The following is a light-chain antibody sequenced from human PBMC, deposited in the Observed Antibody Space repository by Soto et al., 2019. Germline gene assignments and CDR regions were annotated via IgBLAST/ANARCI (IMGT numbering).Light chain of an antibody. Sequence: EIAMTQSPNTLSVSPGERATLSCRASQSGSSNLAWYQQKPGQAPRLLIYGASTRANGIPARFSGSGSGTEFTLTISSLQSEDFAVYYCQQYNNWRRTFGQGTKVDIK. CDR2: GAS. CDR3: QQYNNWRRT. J-gene: IGKJ1*01. V-gene: IGKV3-15*01. CDR1: QSGSSN.